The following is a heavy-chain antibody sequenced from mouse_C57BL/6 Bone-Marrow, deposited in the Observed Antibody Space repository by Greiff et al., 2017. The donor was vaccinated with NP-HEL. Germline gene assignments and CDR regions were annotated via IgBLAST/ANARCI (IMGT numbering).Heavy chain of an antibody. J-gene: IGHJ2*01. CDR3: ARYYGSSYYFDY. Sequence: QVQLKESGVELVKPGASVKISCKASGYAFSSYWMNWVKQRPGKGLEWIGQIYPGDGDTNYNGKFKGKATLTADKSSSTAYMQLSSLTSEDSAVYFCARYYGSSYYFDYWGQGTTLTVSS. CDR2: IYPGDGDT. D-gene: IGHD1-1*01. CDR1: GYAFSSYW. V-gene: IGHV1-80*01.